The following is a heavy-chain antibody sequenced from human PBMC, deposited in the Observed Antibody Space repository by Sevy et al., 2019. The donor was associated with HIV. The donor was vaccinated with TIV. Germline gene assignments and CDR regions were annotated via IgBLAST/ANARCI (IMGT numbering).Heavy chain of an antibody. CDR2: ISYDGSNK. Sequence: GSLRLSCAASGFTFSSYAMHWVRQAPGKGLEWVAVISYDGSNKYYADSVKGRFTISRDNSKNTLYLQMNSLRAEDTAVYYCARDRPRLQYQNYYYYYGMDVWGQGTTVTVSS. J-gene: IGHJ6*02. V-gene: IGHV3-30-3*01. D-gene: IGHD4-4*01. CDR1: GFTFSSYA. CDR3: ARDRPRLQYQNYYYYYGMDV.